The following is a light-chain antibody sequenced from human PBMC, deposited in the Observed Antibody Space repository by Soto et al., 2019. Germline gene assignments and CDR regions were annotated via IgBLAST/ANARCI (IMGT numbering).Light chain of an antibody. CDR3: QSYDSSLSRV. J-gene: IGLJ2*01. CDR2: GNS. V-gene: IGLV1-40*01. CDR1: SSNIGAGYD. Sequence: QSVLTQPPSVSGAPGQRVTISCTGSSSNIGAGYDVHWYQQLPGTAPKLLIYGNSNRPSGVPDRFSGSKSGTSASLAITGLQAEDEADYYCQSYDSSLSRVXXGGTKXTVL.